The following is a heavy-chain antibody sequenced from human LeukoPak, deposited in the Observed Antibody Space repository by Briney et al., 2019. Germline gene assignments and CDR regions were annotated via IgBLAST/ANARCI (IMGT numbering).Heavy chain of an antibody. CDR1: GYTFTGYY. CDR3: ARDVLHRIHYDSSAYYPGSSY. J-gene: IGHJ4*02. Sequence: ASVKVSCKASGYTFTGYYMHWVRQAPGQGLEWMGWISAYNAYTYYAQKLQGRVTMTTDTSTSTAYMELRSLRSDDTAVYYCARDVLHRIHYDSSAYYPGSSYWGQGTLVTVSS. V-gene: IGHV1-18*04. CDR2: ISAYNAYT. D-gene: IGHD3-22*01.